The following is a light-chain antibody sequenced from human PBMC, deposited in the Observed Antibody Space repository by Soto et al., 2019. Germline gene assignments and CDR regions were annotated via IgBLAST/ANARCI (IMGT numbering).Light chain of an antibody. CDR1: QSVSRN. V-gene: IGKV3-15*01. CDR3: QQYNNWPYT. J-gene: IGKJ2*01. CDR2: GAS. Sequence: EIVMTQSPATLSVSPGERATLSCRASQSVSRNLAGYQQKPGQAPRLLIYGASTRATGIPARFSGSGSGTEFTLTISSLQSEDFAVYYCQQYNNWPYTFGQGTKLEIK.